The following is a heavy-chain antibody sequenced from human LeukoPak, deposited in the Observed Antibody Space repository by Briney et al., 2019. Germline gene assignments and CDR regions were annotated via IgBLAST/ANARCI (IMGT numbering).Heavy chain of an antibody. CDR3: ARAQTDSSSSWPDY. CDR2: IIPIFGTA. Sequence: ASVKVSCKASGGTFSSYAISWVRQAPGQGLEWMGGIIPIFGTANYAQKFQGRVTITADKSTSTAYMELSSLRSEDTAVYYCARAQTDSSSSWPDYWGQGTLVTVSS. J-gene: IGHJ4*02. CDR1: GGTFSSYA. D-gene: IGHD6-13*01. V-gene: IGHV1-69*06.